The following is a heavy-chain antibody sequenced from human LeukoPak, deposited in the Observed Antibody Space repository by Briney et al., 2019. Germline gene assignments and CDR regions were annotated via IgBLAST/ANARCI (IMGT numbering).Heavy chain of an antibody. J-gene: IGHJ6*04. Sequence: GGSLRLSCAASGFTFSSYWMHWVRQAPGKGLVWVSRINSDGSSTSYADSVKGRFTISRDNAKNTLYLQMNRLRAEDTAVYYCARSITMVRGVNFYYGMDVWGKGTTVTVSS. D-gene: IGHD3-10*01. CDR1: GFTFSSYW. CDR2: INSDGSST. CDR3: ARSITMVRGVNFYYGMDV. V-gene: IGHV3-74*01.